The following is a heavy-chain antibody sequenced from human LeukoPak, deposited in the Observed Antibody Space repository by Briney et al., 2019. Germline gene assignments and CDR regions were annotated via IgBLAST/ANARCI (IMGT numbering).Heavy chain of an antibody. D-gene: IGHD1-26*01. CDR2: IWYDGSNK. V-gene: IGHV3-33*08. CDR1: GFTFSSYG. CDR3: ARTSLVGATFGAFDI. Sequence: GGSLRLSCAASGFTFSSYGMHWVRQAPGKGLEWVAVIWYDGSNKYYADPVKGRFTISRDNSKNTLYLQMNSLRAEDTAVYYCARTSLVGATFGAFDIWGRGTMVTVSS. J-gene: IGHJ3*02.